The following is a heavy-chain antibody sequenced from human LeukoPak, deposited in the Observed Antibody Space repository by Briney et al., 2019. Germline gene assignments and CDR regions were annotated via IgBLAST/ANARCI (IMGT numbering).Heavy chain of an antibody. Sequence: GSLRLSCAASGFTFSSYAMSWVRQAPGKGLEWIGSIYHSGSTYYNPSLKSRVTISVDTSKNQFSLKLSSVTAADTAMYYCATVWELLYWGQGTMVTVSS. CDR3: ATVWELLY. V-gene: IGHV4-38-2*01. CDR2: IYHSGST. D-gene: IGHD1-26*01. CDR1: GFTFSSYA. J-gene: IGHJ3*01.